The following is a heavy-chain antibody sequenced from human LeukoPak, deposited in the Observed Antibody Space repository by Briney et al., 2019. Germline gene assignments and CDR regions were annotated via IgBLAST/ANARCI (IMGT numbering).Heavy chain of an antibody. CDR2: IAYGGTYN. CDR3: ARNKAITAFFGMDV. Sequence: GTSRRLSWAAAGFTFSDYAMHWVRQAPGKGLGWVAVIAYGGTYNHNAASLKGRFTISRANSRDTLYLQINRLRPEDTALYYCARNKAITAFFGMDVWGQGTTVIVSS. D-gene: IGHD2/OR15-2a*01. J-gene: IGHJ6*02. V-gene: IGHV3-30*03. CDR1: GFTFSDYA.